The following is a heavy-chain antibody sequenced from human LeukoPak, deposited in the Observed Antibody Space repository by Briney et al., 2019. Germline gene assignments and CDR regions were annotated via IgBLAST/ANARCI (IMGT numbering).Heavy chain of an antibody. CDR1: GFSLSTSGVG. V-gene: IGHV2-5*01. J-gene: IGHJ4*02. Sequence: SGPTLVNPTQTLTLICTFSGFSLSTSGVGVGWIRQPPGKALEWLALIYWNDDKRYSPSLKSRLNITKDTSKTQVVLTMTNMDPVDTATYYCTHRVQLWLFDYRGQGTLVTVSS. CDR3: THRVQLWLFDY. D-gene: IGHD1-1*01. CDR2: IYWNDDK.